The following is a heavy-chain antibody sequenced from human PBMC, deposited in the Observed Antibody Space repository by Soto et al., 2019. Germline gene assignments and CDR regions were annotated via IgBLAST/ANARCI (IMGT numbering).Heavy chain of an antibody. CDR2: IIPIFGTE. V-gene: IGHV1-69*12. D-gene: IGHD4-17*01. CDR1: GGTFSSYA. Sequence: QVQLVQSGAEVKKPGSSVKVSCKASGGTFSSYAISWVRQAPGQGLEWMGGIIPIFGTENYAQKFQGRVTITADESTSKAYMELSRLRSEDTAVYYCARGAYPGVRVTTIDYWGQGTLVTVSS. J-gene: IGHJ4*02. CDR3: ARGAYPGVRVTTIDY.